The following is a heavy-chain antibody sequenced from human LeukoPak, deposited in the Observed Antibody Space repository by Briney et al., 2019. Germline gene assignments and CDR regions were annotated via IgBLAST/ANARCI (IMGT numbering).Heavy chain of an antibody. CDR2: ISWNSGSI. V-gene: IGHV3-9*01. CDR3: AKDSHYYDSSGYYPFDY. D-gene: IGHD3-22*01. J-gene: IGHJ4*02. Sequence: SLRLSCAASGFTFDDYAMHWVRQAPGKGLEWVSGISWNSGSIGYADSVKGRFTISRDNAKNSLYLQMNSLRAEDTALYYCAKDSHYYDSSGYYPFDYWGQGTLVTVSS. CDR1: GFTFDDYA.